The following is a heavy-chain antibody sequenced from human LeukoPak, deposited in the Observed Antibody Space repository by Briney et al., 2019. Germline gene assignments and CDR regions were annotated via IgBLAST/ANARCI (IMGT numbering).Heavy chain of an antibody. V-gene: IGHV1-2*02. Sequence: GASVKVSCKASGYTFTGYYMHWVRQAPGQGLEWMGWINPNSGGTNYAQKFQGRVTMTRDTSISTAYMELNNLTSDDTAVYYCVRDRYDITGKPFDTWGQGTLVTVSS. CDR2: INPNSGGT. D-gene: IGHD1-20*01. CDR3: VRDRYDITGKPFDT. CDR1: GYTFTGYY. J-gene: IGHJ4*02.